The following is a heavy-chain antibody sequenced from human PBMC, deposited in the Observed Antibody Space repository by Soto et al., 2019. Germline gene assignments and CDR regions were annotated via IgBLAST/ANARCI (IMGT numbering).Heavy chain of an antibody. CDR2: ISYDGSEK. D-gene: IGHD6-19*01. CDR1: GFSFSKDG. Sequence: QVALVESGGGVVRPGRSLRLSCGASGFSFSKDGMHWVRQAPGEGLEWLSLISYDGSEKWYAESVKGRFTISRDNSKNTLNLHMNSLRGDDTAVYFCAKGYEVSPPVASAWYSNYFYGVDVWGRGTTVTVAS. CDR3: AKGYEVSPPVASAWYSNYFYGVDV. V-gene: IGHV3-30*18. J-gene: IGHJ6*02.